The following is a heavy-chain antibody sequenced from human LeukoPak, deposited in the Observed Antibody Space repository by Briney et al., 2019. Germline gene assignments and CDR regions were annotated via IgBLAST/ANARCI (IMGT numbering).Heavy chain of an antibody. CDR3: ARVTPSYYFDY. J-gene: IGHJ4*02. CDR1: GFTFDDYA. V-gene: IGHV3-74*01. Sequence: PGGSLRLSCAASGFTFDDYAMHWVRQAPGKGLVWVSRINSDGSSTSYADSVKGRFTISRDNAKNTLYLQMNSLRAEDTAVYYCARVTPSYYFDYWGQGTLVTVSS. CDR2: INSDGSST.